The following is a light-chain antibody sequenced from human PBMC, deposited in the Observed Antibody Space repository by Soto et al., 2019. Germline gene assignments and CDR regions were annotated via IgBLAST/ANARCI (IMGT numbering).Light chain of an antibody. Sequence: DIVMTQSPLSLRVTPGEPASISCRSSESLLHINGNNYLDWYLQKPGQSPQLLIYLGSTRASWVHDRFSGSGSGTDFTLTISRVEAEDVGVYYCMQALQTRWTFGQGTKVEIK. J-gene: IGKJ1*01. CDR3: MQALQTRWT. CDR2: LGS. V-gene: IGKV2-28*01. CDR1: ESLLHINGNNY.